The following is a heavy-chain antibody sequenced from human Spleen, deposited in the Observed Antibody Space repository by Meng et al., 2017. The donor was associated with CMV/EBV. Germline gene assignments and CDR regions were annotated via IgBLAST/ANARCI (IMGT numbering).Heavy chain of an antibody. J-gene: IGHJ6*02. CDR2: IKQDGSQK. V-gene: IGHV3-7*02. CDR3: ARARRQLLSYGMDV. Sequence: ETLSLTCAASGVIFSDYWMSWVRQAPGKGLEWVANIKQDGSQKYYVDSVKGRFTISRDNAKKSLYLQMNSLRVEDSAVYYCARARRQLLSYGMDVWGQGTTVTVSS. CDR1: GVIFSDYW. D-gene: IGHD2-2*01.